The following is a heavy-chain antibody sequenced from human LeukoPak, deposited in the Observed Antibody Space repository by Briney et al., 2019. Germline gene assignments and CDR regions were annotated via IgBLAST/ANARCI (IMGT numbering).Heavy chain of an antibody. CDR3: AREYGGDFSPLDG. V-gene: IGHV3-21*01. CDR2: ISSSSSYI. CDR1: GFTFSSYS. D-gene: IGHD4-23*01. Sequence: GGSLRLSCAASGFTFSSYSMNWVRQAPGKGLEWVSSISSSSSYIYYTDSVKDRFTISRDNAKNSLYLQMNSLRAEDTAVYDCAREYGGDFSPLDGWGQGTLVTAS. J-gene: IGHJ4*02.